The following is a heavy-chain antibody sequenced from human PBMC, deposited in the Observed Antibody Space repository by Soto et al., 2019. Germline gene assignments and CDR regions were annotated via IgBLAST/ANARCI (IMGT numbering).Heavy chain of an antibody. V-gene: IGHV1-69*13. CDR2: IIPIFGTA. CDR1: GGTFSSYA. CDR3: ARTSAMIVVGTEYYSDY. J-gene: IGHJ4*02. Sequence: SVKVSCKASGGTFSSYAISWVRQAPGQGLEWMGGIIPIFGTANYAQKFQGRVTITADESTSTAYMELSSLRSEDTAVYYCARTSAMIVVGTEYYSDYWGQGTLVTVSS. D-gene: IGHD3-22*01.